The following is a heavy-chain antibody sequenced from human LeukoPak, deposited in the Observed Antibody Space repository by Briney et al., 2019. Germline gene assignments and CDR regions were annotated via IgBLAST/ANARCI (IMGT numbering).Heavy chain of an antibody. V-gene: IGHV3-74*01. CDR1: GFTFSSYW. CDR2: INSDGSST. CDR3: ARVSQDYYYGMDV. J-gene: IGHJ6*02. Sequence: PGGSLRLSCAASGFTFSSYWMHWVRQAPGKGLVWVSRINSDGSSTSYADSVKGRFTISRDNAKNTLYLQMNSLGAEDTAVYYCARVSQDYYYGMDVWGQGTTVTVSS.